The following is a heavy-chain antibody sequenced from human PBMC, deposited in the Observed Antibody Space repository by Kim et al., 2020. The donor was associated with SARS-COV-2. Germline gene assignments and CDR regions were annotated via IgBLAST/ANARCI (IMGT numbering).Heavy chain of an antibody. V-gene: IGHV3-48*03. CDR1: GFTFSSYE. CDR2: ISSSGSTI. J-gene: IGHJ4*02. D-gene: IGHD3-22*01. Sequence: GGSLRLSCAASGFTFSSYEMNWVRQAPGKGLEWVSYISSSGSTIYYADSVKGRFTISRDNAKNSLYLQMNSLRAEDTAVYYCARVPRTYYYDSSGIGHFDYWGRGTLVTVSS. CDR3: ARVPRTYYYDSSGIGHFDY.